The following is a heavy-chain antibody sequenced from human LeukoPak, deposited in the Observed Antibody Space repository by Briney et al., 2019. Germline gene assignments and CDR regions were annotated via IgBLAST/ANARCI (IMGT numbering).Heavy chain of an antibody. V-gene: IGHV3-49*04. CDR3: TYDTSGYNYYFDH. Sequence: GGSLRLSCATSGFTFSDFAITWVRQAPGKGLECIGFIRSRANGGTSEFVASVKGRFTFSRDDSQSIAYPQMNSLKTEDTAIYFCTYDTSGYNYYFDHWGQGTLVTVSS. CDR1: GFTFSDFA. D-gene: IGHD3-22*01. J-gene: IGHJ4*02. CDR2: IRSRANGGTS.